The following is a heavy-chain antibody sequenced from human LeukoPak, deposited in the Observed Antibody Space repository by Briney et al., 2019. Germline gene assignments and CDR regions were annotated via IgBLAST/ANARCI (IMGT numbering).Heavy chain of an antibody. CDR1: GFTVSSNY. V-gene: IGHV3-7*01. J-gene: IGHJ4*02. CDR2: IKPDGSKN. CDR3: ARDWPASFDY. Sequence: GGSLRLSCAASGFTVSSNYMSWVRQAPGKGLEWVANIKPDGSKNYSVDSVKGRFTISRDNAENSLFLQMNSLRAEDTAVYYCARDWPASFDYWGQGTLVTVSS.